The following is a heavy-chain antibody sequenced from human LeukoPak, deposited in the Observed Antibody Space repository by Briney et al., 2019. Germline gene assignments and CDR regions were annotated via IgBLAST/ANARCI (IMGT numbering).Heavy chain of an antibody. CDR3: ARDWGDYDYVWGSYRYDY. D-gene: IGHD3-16*02. CDR2: ISAYDGDT. V-gene: IGHV1-18*01. J-gene: IGHJ4*02. Sequence: GASVRVSCKASGYTFTSYGISWARQAPGQGLEWMGWISAYDGDTNYTQKLQGRVTMTTDTSTGTTYMELRNLRSDDTAVYSCARDWGDYDYVWGSYRYDYWGQGTLVTVSS. CDR1: GYTFTSYG.